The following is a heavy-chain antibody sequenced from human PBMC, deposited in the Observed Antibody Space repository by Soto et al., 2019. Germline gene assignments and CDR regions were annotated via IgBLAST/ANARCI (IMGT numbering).Heavy chain of an antibody. CDR3: TTGRYSYGYAFDI. Sequence: PGGSLRLSCAASGFTFSNAWMSWVRQAPGKGLEWVGRIKSKTDGGTTDYAAPVKGRFTISRDDSKNTLYLQMNSLKTEDTAVYYCTTGRYSYGYAFDIWGQGTMVTVSS. J-gene: IGHJ3*02. D-gene: IGHD5-18*01. CDR1: GFTFSNAW. CDR2: IKSKTDGGTT. V-gene: IGHV3-15*01.